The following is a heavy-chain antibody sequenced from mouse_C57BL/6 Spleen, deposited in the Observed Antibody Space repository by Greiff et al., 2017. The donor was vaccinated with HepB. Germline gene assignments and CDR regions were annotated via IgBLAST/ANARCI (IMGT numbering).Heavy chain of an antibody. Sequence: VQLQQSGPELVKPGASVKISCKASGYAFSSSWMNWVKQRPGKGLEWIGRIYPGDGDTNYNGKFKGKATLTADKSSSTAYMQLSSLTSEDSAVYVCARSGGTGPYFDYWGQGTTLTVSS. D-gene: IGHD4-1*01. CDR3: ARSGGTGPYFDY. CDR1: GYAFSSSW. V-gene: IGHV1-82*01. J-gene: IGHJ2*01. CDR2: IYPGDGDT.